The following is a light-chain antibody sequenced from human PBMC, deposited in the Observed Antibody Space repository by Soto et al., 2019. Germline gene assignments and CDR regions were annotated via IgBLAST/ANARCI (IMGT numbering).Light chain of an antibody. Sequence: DIQMTQSPSTMSASVGDRVTITCRASQSISSWLAWYQQKPGKAPKLLIYDASSLESGVPSRFSGSGSGTEFTLTISSLQPDDFATYYCQQYTSYPYTFGQGTKLDIK. V-gene: IGKV1-5*01. CDR3: QQYTSYPYT. CDR1: QSISSW. CDR2: DAS. J-gene: IGKJ2*01.